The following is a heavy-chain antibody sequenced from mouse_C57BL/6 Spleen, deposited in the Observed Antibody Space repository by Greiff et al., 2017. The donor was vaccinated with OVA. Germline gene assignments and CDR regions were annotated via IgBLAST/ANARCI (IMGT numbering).Heavy chain of an antibody. CDR3: ARSDDGYYDY. Sequence: VQLQQPGAELVRPGSSVKLSCKASGYTFTSYWMDWVKQRPGQGLEWIGNIYPSDSETHYNQKFKDKATLTVDKSSSTAYMQLSSLTSEDSAVYYCARSDDGYYDYWGQGTTLTVSS. CDR2: IYPSDSET. V-gene: IGHV1-61*01. D-gene: IGHD2-3*01. J-gene: IGHJ2*01. CDR1: GYTFTSYW.